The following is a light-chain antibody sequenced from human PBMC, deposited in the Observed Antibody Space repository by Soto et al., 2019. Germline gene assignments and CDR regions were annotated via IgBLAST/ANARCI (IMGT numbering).Light chain of an antibody. Sequence: EIVLPPSPGPLSLSPGERATLSCRASQSINSRYLAWYQQKPGQAPRLLIYGASSRATGIPDRFSGSGSGTDFTLTISRLEPEDFAVYYCQQFGSSPGFTFGPGTKVDIK. CDR1: QSINSRY. J-gene: IGKJ3*01. V-gene: IGKV3-20*01. CDR3: QQFGSSPGFT. CDR2: GAS.